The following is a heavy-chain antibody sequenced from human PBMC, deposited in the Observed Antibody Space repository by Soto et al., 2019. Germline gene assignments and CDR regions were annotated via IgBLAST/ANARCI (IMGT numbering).Heavy chain of an antibody. D-gene: IGHD6-13*01. V-gene: IGHV3-30-3*01. CDR3: ARGELTQQLVPFLEPLYYCYGMDV. CDR1: GFTFSSYA. J-gene: IGHJ6*02. CDR2: ISYDGSNK. Sequence: PGGSRRLSCAASGFTFSSYAMHWVRQAPGKGLEWVAVISYDGSNKYYADSVKGRFTISRDNSKNTLYLQMNSLRAEDTAVYYCARGELTQQLVPFLEPLYYCYGMDVWGQGTTVTVSS.